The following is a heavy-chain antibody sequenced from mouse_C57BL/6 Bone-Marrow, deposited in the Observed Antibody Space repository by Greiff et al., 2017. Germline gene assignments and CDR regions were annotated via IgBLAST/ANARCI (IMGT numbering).Heavy chain of an antibody. D-gene: IGHD1-1*01. CDR1: GYTFTSYW. CDR3: ARLDWIYYYGSGYFDV. Sequence: QVQLQQPGAELVKPGASVKMSCKASGYTFTSYWITWVKQRPGQGLEWIGDIYPGSGSTNYNEKFKSKATLTVDTSSSTAYMQLSSLTSEDSAVYYCARLDWIYYYGSGYFDVWGTGTTVTVSS. J-gene: IGHJ1*03. V-gene: IGHV1-55*01. CDR2: IYPGSGST.